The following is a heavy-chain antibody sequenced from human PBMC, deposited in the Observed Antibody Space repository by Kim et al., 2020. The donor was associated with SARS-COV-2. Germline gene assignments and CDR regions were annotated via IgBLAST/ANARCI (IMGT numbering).Heavy chain of an antibody. V-gene: IGHV3-30*18. CDR3: AKEKFGSLGVRLGELSPLVWGNYYYYGVGV. D-gene: IGHD3-16*02. Sequence: GGSLRLSCAASGFTFSSYGMHWVRQAPGKGLEWVAVISYDGSNKYYADSVKGRFTISRDNSKNTLYLQMNSLRAEDTAVYYCAKEKFGSLGVRLGELSPLVWGNYYYYGVGVWGQGATVTVSS. CDR2: ISYDGSNK. J-gene: IGHJ6*02. CDR1: GFTFSSYG.